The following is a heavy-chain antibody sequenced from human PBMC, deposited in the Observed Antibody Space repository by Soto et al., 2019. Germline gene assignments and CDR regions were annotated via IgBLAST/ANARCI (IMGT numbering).Heavy chain of an antibody. D-gene: IGHD6-6*01. J-gene: IGHJ4*02. CDR1: GFTFSSYA. CDR3: ISIPDY. CDR2: ISYDGSNK. V-gene: IGHV3-30-3*01. Sequence: QVQLVESGGGVVQPGRSLRLSCAASGFTFSSYAMHWVRQAPGKGLERVAVISYDGSNKYYADSVKGQFTISRDNSQNELYLQMTSLRAEDTAVYYCISIPDYWGQGSLVTVSS.